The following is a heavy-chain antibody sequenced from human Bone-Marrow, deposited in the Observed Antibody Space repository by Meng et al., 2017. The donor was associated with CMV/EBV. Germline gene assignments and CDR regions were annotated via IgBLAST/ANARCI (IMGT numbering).Heavy chain of an antibody. J-gene: IGHJ4*02. Sequence: SGDSISSSDWWTWVRQPPGEGLEWIGEISHGEDTNYSPSPKSRVTISMDKSKRHFSLRVNSVTAADTAVYYCARVRCSGGSCFYFDFWGQGTLVTVSS. V-gene: IGHV4-4*02. CDR1: GDSISSSDW. CDR3: ARVRCSGGSCFYFDF. CDR2: ISHGEDT. D-gene: IGHD2-15*01.